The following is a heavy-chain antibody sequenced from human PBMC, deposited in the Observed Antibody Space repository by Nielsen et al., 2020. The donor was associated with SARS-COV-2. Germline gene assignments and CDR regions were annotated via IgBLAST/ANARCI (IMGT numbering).Heavy chain of an antibody. J-gene: IGHJ4*02. CDR3: ARRAPWYYGSGKYSDY. V-gene: IGHV4-59*01. CDR1: GGSISSYY. Sequence: SETLSLTCTVSGGSISSYYWSWIRQPPGKGLEWIGYIYYSGSTNYNPSLKSRVTISVDTSKNQFSLKLSSVTAADTAVYYCARRAPWYYGSGKYSDYWGQGTLVTVSS. CDR2: IYYSGST. D-gene: IGHD3-10*01.